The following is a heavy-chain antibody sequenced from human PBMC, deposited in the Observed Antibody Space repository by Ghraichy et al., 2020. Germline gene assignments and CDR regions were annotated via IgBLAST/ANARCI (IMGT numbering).Heavy chain of an antibody. CDR3: ARTNGPLIVVVVAATPQAYFDY. CDR2: ISAYNGNT. V-gene: IGHV1-18*01. D-gene: IGHD2-15*01. Sequence: ASVKVSCKASGYTFTSYGISWVRQAPGQGLEWMGWISAYNGNTNYAQKLQGRVTMTTDTSTSTAYMELRSLRSDDTAVYYCARTNGPLIVVVVAATPQAYFDYWGQGTLVTVSS. CDR1: GYTFTSYG. J-gene: IGHJ4*02.